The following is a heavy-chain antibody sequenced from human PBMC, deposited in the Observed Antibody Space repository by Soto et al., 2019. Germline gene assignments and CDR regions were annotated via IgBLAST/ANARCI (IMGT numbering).Heavy chain of an antibody. J-gene: IGHJ4*02. Sequence: PGGSLRLSCAASGFTFSSYSMNWVRQAPGKGLEWVSSISSSSSYIYYADSVKGRFTISRDNAKNSLYLQMNSLRAEDTAVYYCARDRQTFIVGATDFDYWGQGTLVTVSS. V-gene: IGHV3-21*01. CDR3: ARDRQTFIVGATDFDY. CDR1: GFTFSSYS. CDR2: ISSSSSYI. D-gene: IGHD1-26*01.